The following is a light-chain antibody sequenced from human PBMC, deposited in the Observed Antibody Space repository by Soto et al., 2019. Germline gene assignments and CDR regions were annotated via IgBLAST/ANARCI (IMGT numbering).Light chain of an antibody. J-gene: IGKJ2*01. CDR2: WAS. CDR3: QQYYTIPYT. CDR1: QTVLYSSNNNNY. V-gene: IGKV4-1*01. Sequence: DIVMTQSPDSLAVSLGERATINCKSSQTVLYSSNNNNYLAWYQQKPGQPPKLLIYWASTRESGVPDRFSGSGSGTDFTLTISSLKAEDVAVYYCQQYYTIPYTFGQGTKLEIK.